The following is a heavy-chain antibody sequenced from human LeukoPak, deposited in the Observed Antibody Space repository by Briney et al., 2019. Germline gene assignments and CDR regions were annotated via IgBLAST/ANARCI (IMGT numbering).Heavy chain of an antibody. D-gene: IGHD1-1*01. CDR3: ARGKEREPFEY. Sequence: ASVKVSCKASGGTFSSYAISWVRQAPGQGLEWMGGIIPIFGTANYAQKFQGRVTITADESTSTAYMELSSLRSEDTAVYYCARGKEREPFEYWGQGTLVSVSS. J-gene: IGHJ4*02. V-gene: IGHV1-69*01. CDR1: GGTFSSYA. CDR2: IIPIFGTA.